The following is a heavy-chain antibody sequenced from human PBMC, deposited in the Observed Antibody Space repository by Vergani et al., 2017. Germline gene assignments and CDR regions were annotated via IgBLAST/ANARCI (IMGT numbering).Heavy chain of an antibody. J-gene: IGHJ6*02. CDR2: IYTSGST. D-gene: IGHD4-17*01. CDR3: ARELNDYGDRVPHYYYYGMDV. CDR1: GGSISSYY. V-gene: IGHV4-4*07. Sequence: QVQLQESGPGLVKPSETLSLTCTVSGGSISSYYWSWIRQPAGKGLEWIGRIYTSGSTNYNPSLKSRVTMSVDTSKNQFSLKLSSVTAADTAVYHCARELNDYGDRVPHYYYYGMDVWGQGTTVTVSS.